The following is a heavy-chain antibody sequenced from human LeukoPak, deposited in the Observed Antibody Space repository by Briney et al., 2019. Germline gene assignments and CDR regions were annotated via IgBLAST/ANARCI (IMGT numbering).Heavy chain of an antibody. Sequence: PSETLSLTCTVSGGSIGSYYWSWIRQPPGKGLEWIGYIYYSGSTNYNPSLKSRVTISVDTSKNQFSLKLSSVTAADTAVYYCARDHGSGWYSLDYWGQGTLVTVSS. CDR3: ARDHGSGWYSLDY. V-gene: IGHV4-59*01. CDR1: GGSIGSYY. CDR2: IYYSGST. D-gene: IGHD6-19*01. J-gene: IGHJ4*02.